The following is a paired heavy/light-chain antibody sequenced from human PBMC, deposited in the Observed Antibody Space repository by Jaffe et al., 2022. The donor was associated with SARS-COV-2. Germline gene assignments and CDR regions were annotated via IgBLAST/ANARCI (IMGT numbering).Heavy chain of an antibody. J-gene: IGHJ6*03. Sequence: QLQLQESGPGLVKPSETLSLTCTVSGGSISSSSYYWGWIRQPPGKGLEWIGSIYYSGSTYYNPSLKSRVTISVDTSKNQFSLKLSSVTAADTAVYYCARTPAAAGFQGYYYYMDVWGKGTTVTVSS. CDR3: ARTPAAAGFQGYYYYMDV. D-gene: IGHD6-13*01. V-gene: IGHV4-39*01. CDR2: IYYSGST. CDR1: GGSISSSSYY.
Light chain of an antibody. V-gene: IGKV1-33*01. Sequence: DIQMTQSPSSLSASVGDRVTITCQASQDISNYLNWYQQKPGKAPKLLIYDASNLETGVPSRFSGSGSGTDFTFTISSLQPEDIATYYCQQYDNLPIFTFGPGTKVDIK. CDR1: QDISNY. CDR2: DAS. CDR3: QQYDNLPIFT. J-gene: IGKJ3*01.